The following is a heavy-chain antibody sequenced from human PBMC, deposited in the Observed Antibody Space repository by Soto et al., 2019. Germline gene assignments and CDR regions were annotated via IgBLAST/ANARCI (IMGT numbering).Heavy chain of an antibody. CDR2: IHHSGGT. D-gene: IGHD3-10*01. J-gene: IGHJ4*02. CDR1: GGSFSGYY. CDR3: ARAGLLWFWDSGPPHY. V-gene: IGHV4-34*01. Sequence: QVQLQKWGAGLLKPSETLSLTCAVYGGSFSGYYWSWIRQPPGKRLEWIGEIHHSGGTNYNQSLKSRVTISVDTSKNQFSLKVSSVSAADPAVYYCARAGLLWFWDSGPPHYGVQGTLVAVSS.